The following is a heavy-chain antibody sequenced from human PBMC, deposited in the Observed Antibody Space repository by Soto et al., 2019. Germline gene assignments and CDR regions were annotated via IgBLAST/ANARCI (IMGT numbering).Heavy chain of an antibody. Sequence: QVQLVQSGAEVKKPGASVKVSCKTSGYTFTSYDINWVRQATGQGLEWMGWMKPNSGNTGYAQKXXGXXTMTRNNAISTAYMELSSLRSDNTAVYYCAREKGGGSHLDYWGQGTLVTVSS. J-gene: IGHJ4*02. CDR2: MKPNSGNT. CDR3: AREKGGGSHLDY. CDR1: GYTFTSYD. D-gene: IGHD1-26*01. V-gene: IGHV1-8*01.